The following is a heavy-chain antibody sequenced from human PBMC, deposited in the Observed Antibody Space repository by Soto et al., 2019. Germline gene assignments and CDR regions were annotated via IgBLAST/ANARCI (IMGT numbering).Heavy chain of an antibody. CDR2: IILLFGTA. V-gene: IGHV1-69*01. D-gene: IGHD2-2*01. Sequence: QVQLVQSGAEVRKPGSSVSVSCKASGGTFDAYTITWVRQAPGQGLEWMGGIILLFGTANYAQKFQGRVTITADESTTTAHMELSSLRSEDTVVYFCARLGTKAMDVWGQGTTVTISS. CDR3: ARLGTKAMDV. J-gene: IGHJ6*02. CDR1: GGTFDAYT.